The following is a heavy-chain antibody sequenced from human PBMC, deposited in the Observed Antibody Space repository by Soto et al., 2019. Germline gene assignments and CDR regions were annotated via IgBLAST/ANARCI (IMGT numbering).Heavy chain of an antibody. CDR3: ATKTLSYDSSGDYYDWFDP. CDR2: ISYDGSNK. J-gene: IGHJ5*02. D-gene: IGHD3-22*01. Sequence: PGASLRHSFEASGFTFSSSGMHWVRQAPGKGLEWVAVISYDGSNKYYADSVKGRFTISRDNSKNTLYLQMNSLRAEDTAVYYCATKTLSYDSSGDYYDWFDPWGQGP. CDR1: GFTFSSSG. V-gene: IGHV3-30*03.